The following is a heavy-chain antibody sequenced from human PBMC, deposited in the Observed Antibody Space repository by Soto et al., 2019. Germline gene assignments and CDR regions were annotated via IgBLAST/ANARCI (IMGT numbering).Heavy chain of an antibody. CDR1: GYTFTGYY. J-gene: IGHJ6*02. D-gene: IGHD1-26*01. Sequence: GASVKVSCKASGYTFTGYYVHWVRQAPGQGLEWMGWINPNSGDTYLAQRFQGRVTMNRDTSIGTAYMELRGLTSDDTAEYYCAKGGAIVAAGTRVYLYNAMDGCHQRPTVTVAS. V-gene: IGHV1-2*02. CDR3: AKGGAIVAAGTRVYLYNAMDG. CDR2: INPNSGDT.